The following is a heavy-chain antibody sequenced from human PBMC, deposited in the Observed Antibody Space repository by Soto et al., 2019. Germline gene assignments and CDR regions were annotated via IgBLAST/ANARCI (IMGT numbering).Heavy chain of an antibody. CDR2: ISGSGGTT. D-gene: IGHD6-25*01. CDR3: AKFFVETGSNSGWPWAFDY. Sequence: EVQLLESGGGLVQPGRSLRLSCAASGFTFSNYAMSWVRQAPGQGLDWVSAISGSGGTTYYADSVTGRFTISRDNSKNTLFLQMTSLTAEDAAVYYCAKFFVETGSNSGWPWAFDYWCQGTVVSVPS. V-gene: IGHV3-23*01. CDR1: GFTFSNYA. J-gene: IGHJ4*02.